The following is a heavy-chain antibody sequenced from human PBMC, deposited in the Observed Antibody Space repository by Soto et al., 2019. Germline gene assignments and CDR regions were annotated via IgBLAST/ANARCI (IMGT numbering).Heavy chain of an antibody. CDR1: GYTFPRSR. CDR3: ARLGSGYSVDP. CDR2: ISAYNGNT. Sequence: ASQEEYCQTSGYTFPRSRISWVRQAPGQGLEWMGWISAYNGNTNYAQKLQGRVTMTTDTSTSTAYMELRSLRSDDTAVYYCARLGSGYSVDPLVQGTLVT. J-gene: IGHJ5*02. D-gene: IGHD5-18*01. V-gene: IGHV1-18*04.